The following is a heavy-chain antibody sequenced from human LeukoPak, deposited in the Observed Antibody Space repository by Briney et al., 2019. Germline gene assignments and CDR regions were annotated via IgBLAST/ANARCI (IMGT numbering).Heavy chain of an antibody. V-gene: IGHV3-7*01. CDR2: IKQDGSEK. J-gene: IGHJ4*02. D-gene: IGHD2-2*01. CDR3: VSFYETY. Sequence: PGGSLRLSCAASGFDFSNYWMYWVRQAPGKGLEWVANIKQDGSEKYYVDSVRGRFTISKDNAKNTVYLQMNNLRAEDTAVYYCVSFYETYWGRGTLVTVSS. CDR1: GFDFSNYW.